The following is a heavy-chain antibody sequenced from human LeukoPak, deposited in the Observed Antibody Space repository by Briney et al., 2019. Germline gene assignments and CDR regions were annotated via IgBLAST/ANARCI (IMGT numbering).Heavy chain of an antibody. CDR3: AKSPIPGIAVPGRYFDY. J-gene: IGHJ4*02. CDR1: GFTFSSYA. Sequence: GGSLRLSCAASGFTFSSYAMSWVRQAPGQGLEWVSGISGSGGTTYYADSVKGPFTISRDNSRNTLYLQMNSLRPEDTGVYYCAKSPIPGIAVPGRYFDYWGQGTLVTVSS. V-gene: IGHV3-23*01. CDR2: ISGSGGTT. D-gene: IGHD6-19*01.